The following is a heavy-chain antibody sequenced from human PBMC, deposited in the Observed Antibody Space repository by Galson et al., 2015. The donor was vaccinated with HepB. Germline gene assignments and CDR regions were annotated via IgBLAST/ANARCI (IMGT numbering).Heavy chain of an antibody. CDR3: ARGGEGDTVTTYYY. V-gene: IGHV1-69*13. D-gene: IGHD4-11*01. CDR1: GGTFSSYA. CDR2: IIPIFGTA. Sequence: SVKVSCKASGGTFSSYAISWVRQAPGQGLEWMGGIIPIFGTANYAQKFQGRVTITADESTSTAYMELSSLRSEDTAVYYCARGGEGDTVTTYYYWGQGTLVTVSS. J-gene: IGHJ4*02.